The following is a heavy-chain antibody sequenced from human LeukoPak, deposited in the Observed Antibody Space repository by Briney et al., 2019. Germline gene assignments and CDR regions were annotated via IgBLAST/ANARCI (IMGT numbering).Heavy chain of an antibody. CDR3: ARKYYSDLRY. CDR1: GFTFSSYE. V-gene: IGHV3-48*03. Sequence: PGGSLRLSCAASGFTFSSYEMNWGREAPGKGLEWVSYISSIGSTIYYADSVKGRFTIYRDNAKNSLYLQMNSLRAEDTAVYYCARKYYSDLRYSGQGTPVTVSS. J-gene: IGHJ4*02. D-gene: IGHD4-11*01. CDR2: ISSIGSTI.